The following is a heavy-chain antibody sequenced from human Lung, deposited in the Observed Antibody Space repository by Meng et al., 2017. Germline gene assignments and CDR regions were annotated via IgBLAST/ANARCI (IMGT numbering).Heavy chain of an antibody. CDR1: GFTFTDHW. J-gene: IGHJ1*01. CDR2: INRDGTKP. V-gene: IGHV3-74*01. D-gene: IGHD1-1*01. CDR3: TNDRLNH. Sequence: VQWVESGGGLVPPGGSLGLSCAASGFTFTDHWMHWVRQGPGKGLVWVSRINRDGTKPTYADSVKGRFTISRDNAKNTLYLQMNNLRAEDTAFYYCTNDRLNHWGQGALVTVSS.